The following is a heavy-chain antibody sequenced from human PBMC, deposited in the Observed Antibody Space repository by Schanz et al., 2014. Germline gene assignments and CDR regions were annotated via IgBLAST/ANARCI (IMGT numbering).Heavy chain of an antibody. V-gene: IGHV4-4*02. CDR3: APRSVSPSGNSYGYVVAWFDP. D-gene: IGHD5-18*01. J-gene: IGHJ5*02. CDR2: IYHSGST. CDR1: GGSISSSNW. Sequence: QVQLQESGPGLVKPSGTLSLTCAVSGGSISSSNWWSWVRQPPGKGLEWIGEIYHSGSTNYKPSLKSRATISADKCSPPFSLSLPSVTAADTAVYYSAPRSVSPSGNSYGYVVAWFDPWGQGTLVTVSS.